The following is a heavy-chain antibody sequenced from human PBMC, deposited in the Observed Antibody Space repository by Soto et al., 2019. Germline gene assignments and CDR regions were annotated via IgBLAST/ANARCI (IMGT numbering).Heavy chain of an antibody. V-gene: IGHV3-23*01. J-gene: IGHJ4*02. CDR2: MTGSGATI. CDR3: AKDAVYNDGLWLMDS. Sequence: GGSLRLSCAASGFTISAFAMTWVRQAPGKGLESVCGMTGSGATIHYADSVRGRFTISKDNSKNVLFLQMDYLRDEDTAIYYCAKDAVYNDGLWLMDSWGQGTLVTVSS. CDR1: GFTISAFA. D-gene: IGHD2-21*01.